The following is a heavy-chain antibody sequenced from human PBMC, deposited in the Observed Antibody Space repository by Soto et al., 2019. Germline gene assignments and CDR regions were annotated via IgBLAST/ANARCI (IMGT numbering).Heavy chain of an antibody. V-gene: IGHV1-46*01. Sequence: QVQLVQSGAEVKKPGASVKVSCKASGYTFINYYIHWVRQAPGHGLEWMAIINPTGGSTNYAQKFQGKPTLTRDTSTTTGYLEPSSLKSEDTAIYYCARHLAAGDCWGQGTLVTVSS. CDR3: ARHLAAGDC. CDR2: INPTGGST. J-gene: IGHJ4*02. D-gene: IGHD2-21*01. CDR1: GYTFINYY.